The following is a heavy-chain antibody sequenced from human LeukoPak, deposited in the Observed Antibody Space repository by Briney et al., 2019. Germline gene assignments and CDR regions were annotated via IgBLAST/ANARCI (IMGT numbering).Heavy chain of an antibody. J-gene: IGHJ6*02. Sequence: GASVKVSCKASGYIFTGYYMHWVRQAPGQGLEWMGWINPNSGGTNYAQKFQGRVTMTRDTSISTAYMELSRLRPDDTAVYYCARDGPRVSSGYYYGMDVWGQGTTVTVSS. CDR2: INPNSGGT. CDR1: GYIFTGYY. V-gene: IGHV1-2*02. CDR3: ARDGPRVSSGYYYGMDV. D-gene: IGHD3-22*01.